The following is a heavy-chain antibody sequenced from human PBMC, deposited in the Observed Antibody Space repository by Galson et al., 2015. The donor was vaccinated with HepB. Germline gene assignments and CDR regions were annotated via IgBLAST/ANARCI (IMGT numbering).Heavy chain of an antibody. V-gene: IGHV3-30*18. Sequence: SLRLSCAASGFTFSSYGMHWVRQAPGKGLEWVAVISYDGSNKYYADSVKGRFTISRDNSKNTLYLQMNSLRAEDTAVYYCAKDRHLTIAARPGWFDPWGQGTLVTVSS. D-gene: IGHD6-6*01. CDR1: GFTFSSYG. J-gene: IGHJ5*02. CDR3: AKDRHLTIAARPGWFDP. CDR2: ISYDGSNK.